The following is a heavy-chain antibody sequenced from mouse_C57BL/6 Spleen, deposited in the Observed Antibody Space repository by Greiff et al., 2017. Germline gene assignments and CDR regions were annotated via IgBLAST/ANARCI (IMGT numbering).Heavy chain of an antibody. CDR1: GFSFNTYA. J-gene: IGHJ4*01. V-gene: IGHV10-1*01. D-gene: IGHD1-1*01. CDR2: IRSKSNNYAT. Sequence: DAGGGLVQPKGSLKLSCAASGFSFNTYAMNWVRQAPGKGLEWVARIRSKSNNYATYYADSVKDRFTISRDDSESMLYLQMNNLKTEDTAMYYCVRQGSSYGYAMDYWGQGTSVTVSS. CDR3: VRQGSSYGYAMDY.